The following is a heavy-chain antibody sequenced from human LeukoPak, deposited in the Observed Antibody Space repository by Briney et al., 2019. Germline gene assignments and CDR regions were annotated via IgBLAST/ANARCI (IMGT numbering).Heavy chain of an antibody. J-gene: IGHJ4*02. V-gene: IGHV4-59*08. CDR3: ARHVTIFGVVTRYYFDH. D-gene: IGHD3-3*01. CDR1: HVSISTYY. CDR2: IHYSGST. Sequence: SETLSLTCTVSHVSISTYYWSWIRQPPGKGLEWMGYIHYSGSTNYNPSLKSRVTISVDTSKKQLSLMLRSVTAADTAVYYCARHVTIFGVVTRYYFDHWGQGTLVTVSS.